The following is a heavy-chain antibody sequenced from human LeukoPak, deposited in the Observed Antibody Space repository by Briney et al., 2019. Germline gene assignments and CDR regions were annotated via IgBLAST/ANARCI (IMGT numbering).Heavy chain of an antibody. D-gene: IGHD2-21*01. CDR2: IYYSGST. CDR3: ARHILTPQDNWFDP. J-gene: IGHJ5*02. V-gene: IGHV4-39*01. Sequence: SETLSLTCTVSGGSISSSSYYWGWIRQPPGTGLEWLGSIYYSGSTYYNPSLKSRVTISVDTSKNQFSLKLSSVTAADTAVYYCARHILTPQDNWFDPWGQGTLVTVSS. CDR1: GGSISSSSYY.